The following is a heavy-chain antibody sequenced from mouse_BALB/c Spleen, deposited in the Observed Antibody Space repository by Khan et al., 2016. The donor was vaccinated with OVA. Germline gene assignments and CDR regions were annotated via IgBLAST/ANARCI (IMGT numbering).Heavy chain of an antibody. CDR1: GFTFSNYA. D-gene: IGHD1-1*01. Sequence: EVELVESGGGLVKPGGSLKLSCAASGFTFSNYAMSWVRQTPEKRLEWVATISSGGSYTYYPDSVKGRFTISRDNAKNTLYLQMSSLRSEDTAMYFCARTRGYYGSNYFDYWGQGTTLTVSS. J-gene: IGHJ2*01. CDR2: ISSGGSYT. CDR3: ARTRGYYGSNYFDY. V-gene: IGHV5-9-3*01.